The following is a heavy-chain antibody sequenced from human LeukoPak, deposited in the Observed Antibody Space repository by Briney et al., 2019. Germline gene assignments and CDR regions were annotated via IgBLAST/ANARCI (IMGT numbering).Heavy chain of an antibody. D-gene: IGHD2-15*01. CDR3: AKASRSGGSCYPL. CDR2: ISGSGGST. J-gene: IGHJ6*02. V-gene: IGHV3-23*01. CDR1: GLTFSSYA. Sequence: GGSLRLSCAASGLTFSSYAMSWVRQAPGKGLEWVSAISGSGGSTYYADSVKGRFTISRDNSKNTLYLQMNSLRAEATAVYYCAKASRSGGSCYPLWGQGTTVTVSS.